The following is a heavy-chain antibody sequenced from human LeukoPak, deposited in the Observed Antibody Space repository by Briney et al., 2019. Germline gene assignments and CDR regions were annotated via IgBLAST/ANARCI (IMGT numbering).Heavy chain of an antibody. CDR2: ISAYNGNT. CDR1: GYTFTSYG. V-gene: IGHV1-18*01. Sequence: ASVKVSCKAAGYTFTSYGISWVRQAHGQGLEWMGWISAYNGNTNYAQKLQGRVTMTTDTSTSTAYMELRSLRADDTAVYYCARLSFEYSSSSDYWGQGTLVTVSS. D-gene: IGHD6-6*01. CDR3: ARLSFEYSSSSDY. J-gene: IGHJ4*02.